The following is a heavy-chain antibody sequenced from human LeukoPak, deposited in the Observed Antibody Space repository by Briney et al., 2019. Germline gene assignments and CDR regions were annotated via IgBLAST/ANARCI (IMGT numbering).Heavy chain of an antibody. CDR2: IYTSGST. V-gene: IGHV4-4*07. D-gene: IGHD2-2*01. CDR3: ARAGVPAAIIRTLWFDP. Sequence: PSETLSLTCTVSGGSISSYYWSWIRQPAGKGLEWIGRIYTSGSTNYNPSLKSRVTMSVDTSKNQFSLKLSSVTAADTAVYYCARAGVPAAIIRTLWFDPWGQGTLVTVSS. CDR1: GGSISSYY. J-gene: IGHJ5*02.